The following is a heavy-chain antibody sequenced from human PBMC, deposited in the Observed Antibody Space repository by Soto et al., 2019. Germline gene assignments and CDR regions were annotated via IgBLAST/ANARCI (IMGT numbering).Heavy chain of an antibody. Sequence: EVQLVESGGGLVKPGGSLSLSCALSGITFSAAWMSWVRQAPGKGLEWVGRIKSKGSGGTTDYAEPVQGRFTISREDSKTTMMLEMNSMKSEDTAVYYCTWNADYYRGMAVWGQGTTVTVSS. CDR1: GITFSAAW. CDR3: TWNADYYRGMAV. D-gene: IGHD1-1*01. J-gene: IGHJ6*02. CDR2: IKSKGSGGTT. V-gene: IGHV3-15*01.